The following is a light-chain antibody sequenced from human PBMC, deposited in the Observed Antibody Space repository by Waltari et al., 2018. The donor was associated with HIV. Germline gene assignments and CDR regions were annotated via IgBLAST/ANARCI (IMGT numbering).Light chain of an antibody. CDR3: QQYGSSPWT. CDR2: GAS. J-gene: IGKJ1*01. V-gene: IGKV3-20*01. Sequence: EIVFTQSPGTLSLSPGERATLSCRASQSVGSSYLAWYQQKPGQAPRLLIYGASTRATGIPDRFSGSGSGTDFTLTISRLEPEDFAVYYCQQYGSSPWTFGQGTKVEIK. CDR1: QSVGSSY.